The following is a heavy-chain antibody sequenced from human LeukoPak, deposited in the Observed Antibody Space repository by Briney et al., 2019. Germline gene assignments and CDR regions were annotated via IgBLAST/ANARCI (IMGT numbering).Heavy chain of an antibody. CDR3: ARDPHVDIVATTFDY. J-gene: IGHJ4*02. CDR2: IKPDGDEK. D-gene: IGHD5-12*01. V-gene: IGHV3-7*01. Sequence: PGGSLRLSCAASGFIFSNYYMSWVRQAPGKGLEWVAKIKPDGDEKYYVDSMKGRFTISRDNAKNSLYLQMNSLRAEDTAVYYCARDPHVDIVATTFDYWGQGTLVTVSS. CDR1: GFIFSNYY.